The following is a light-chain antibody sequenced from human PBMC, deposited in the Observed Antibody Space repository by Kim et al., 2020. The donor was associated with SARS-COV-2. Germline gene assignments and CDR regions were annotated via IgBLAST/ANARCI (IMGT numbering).Light chain of an antibody. CDR3: QQHSNWPRT. V-gene: IGKV3D-11*01. CDR1: KKGGSSD. J-gene: IGKJ1*01. CDR2: DAS. Sequence: REGGTNLCRASKKGGSSDVAWYQQTRGQAPSLLIDDASHGATGIPARCRGSGAGTDFTLTSSRQEAEDVAVYYWQQHSNWPRTFGEGTKVDIK.